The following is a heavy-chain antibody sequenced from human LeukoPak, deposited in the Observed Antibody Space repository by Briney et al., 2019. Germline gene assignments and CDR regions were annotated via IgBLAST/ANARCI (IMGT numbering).Heavy chain of an antibody. D-gene: IGHD6-25*01. V-gene: IGHV3-30*04. CDR2: ISYDGSNK. CDR3: ARVSGDNMWHFDY. CDR1: GFTFSSYA. Sequence: GRSLRLSCAASGFTFSSYAMHWVRQAPGKGLEGVAVISYDGSNKYYADSVKGRFTISRDNSKNTLYLQMNSLRAEDTAVYYCARVSGDNMWHFDYWGQGTLVTVSS. J-gene: IGHJ4*02.